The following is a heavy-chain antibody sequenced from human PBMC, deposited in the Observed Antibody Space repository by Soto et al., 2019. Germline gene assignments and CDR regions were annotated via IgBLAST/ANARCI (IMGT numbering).Heavy chain of an antibody. CDR2: ISWNSNII. CDR3: AKGGADGFCRGGRCYFEY. Sequence: EVQLVGSGGGLVQPGRSLRLSCAASGFTYDDYAIAWVRRVPGKGLEWASSISWNSNIIGYPDSVKGRFTISRYNAKKSLYLQMNSLRHEDTALYYCAKGGADGFCRGGRCYFEYWGQVTRVTVSS. V-gene: IGHV3-9*01. D-gene: IGHD2-15*01. J-gene: IGHJ4*02. CDR1: GFTYDDYA.